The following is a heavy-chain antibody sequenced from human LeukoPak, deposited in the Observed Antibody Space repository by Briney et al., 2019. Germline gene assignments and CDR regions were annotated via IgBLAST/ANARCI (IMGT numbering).Heavy chain of an antibody. D-gene: IGHD3-3*01. Sequence: TGGSLRLSCAASGFTFSSYWMSWVRQAPGKGLEWVANIKQDGSEKYYVDSVKGRFTISRDNAKNSLYLQMNSLRAEDTAVYYCARDQGDFWSGYGRDYWGQGTLVTVPS. J-gene: IGHJ4*02. V-gene: IGHV3-7*01. CDR2: IKQDGSEK. CDR3: ARDQGDFWSGYGRDY. CDR1: GFTFSSYW.